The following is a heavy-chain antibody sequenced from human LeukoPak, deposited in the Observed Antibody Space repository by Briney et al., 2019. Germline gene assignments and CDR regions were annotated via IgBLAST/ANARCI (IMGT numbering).Heavy chain of an antibody. CDR3: ARDCGFGELNP. CDR1: DFTLSGIW. V-gene: IGHV3-74*01. CDR2: ISSDGSYT. J-gene: IGHJ5*02. Sequence: GGSLGLSCPASDFTLSGIWSSWVGQAPGKGWGWVSRISSDGSYTSYADSVKGRFTISRDNAKNTLYLQMNNLRPEDTAVYYCARDCGFGELNPWGQGTLVTVSS. D-gene: IGHD3-10*01.